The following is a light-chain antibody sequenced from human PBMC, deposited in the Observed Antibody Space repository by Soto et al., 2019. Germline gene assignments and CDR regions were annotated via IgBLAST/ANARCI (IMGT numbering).Light chain of an antibody. CDR3: QQYHNWPA. V-gene: IGKV3-15*01. CDR1: QSVFSS. J-gene: IGKJ1*01. CDR2: GAA. Sequence: EIVMTQSPATLSVSPGERATLSCRASQSVFSSLAWYQQKPGQAPRLLIYGAATRATGIPARFSGSGSGTEFTLTISRLQSEDFAVYCCQQYHNWPAFGQGTKVEIK.